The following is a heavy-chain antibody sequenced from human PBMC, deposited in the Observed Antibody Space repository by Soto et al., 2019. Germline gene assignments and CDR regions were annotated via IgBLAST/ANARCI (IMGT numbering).Heavy chain of an antibody. CDR1: GFTFSSYG. CDR3: AKDSLTPSLLNIVVVPAAIYYYGMDV. CDR2: ISYDGSNK. D-gene: IGHD2-2*01. V-gene: IGHV3-30*18. J-gene: IGHJ6*02. Sequence: GGSLRLSCAASGFTFSSYGMHWVRQAPGKGLEWVAVISYDGSNKYYADSVKGRFTISRDNSKNTLYLQMNSLRAEDTAVYYCAKDSLTPSLLNIVVVPAAIYYYGMDVRGQGTTVTVSS.